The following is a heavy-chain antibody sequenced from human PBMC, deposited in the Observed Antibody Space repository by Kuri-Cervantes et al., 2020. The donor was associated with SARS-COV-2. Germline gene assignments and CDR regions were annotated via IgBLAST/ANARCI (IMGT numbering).Heavy chain of an antibody. D-gene: IGHD3-22*01. Sequence: SGPTLVKPTQTLTLTCTFSGFSLSTSGMRVSWIRQPPGKALEWLARIDWDDDKFYSTSLKTRLTISKDNPKNQVVLALTNLDPVDTATYYCAHSLYYHDSSGSFAFNIWGQGTMVTVSS. CDR1: GFSLSTSGMR. J-gene: IGHJ3*02. CDR2: IDWDDDK. CDR3: AHSLYYHDSSGSFAFNI. V-gene: IGHV2-70*12.